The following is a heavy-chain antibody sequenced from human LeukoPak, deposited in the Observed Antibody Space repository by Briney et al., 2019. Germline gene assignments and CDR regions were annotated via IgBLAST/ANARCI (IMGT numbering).Heavy chain of an antibody. D-gene: IGHD3-22*01. V-gene: IGHV4-39*07. CDR1: GGSISSSSCY. CDR3: ASGLTSGCGYYYYYYYYMDV. CDR2: IYYSGST. J-gene: IGHJ6*03. Sequence: SETLSLTCTVSGGSISSSSCYWGWIRQPPGKGLEWIGSIYYSGSTYYNPSLKSRVTISVDTSKNQFSLKLSSVTAADTAVYYCASGLTSGCGYYYYYYYYMDVWGKGTTVTVSS.